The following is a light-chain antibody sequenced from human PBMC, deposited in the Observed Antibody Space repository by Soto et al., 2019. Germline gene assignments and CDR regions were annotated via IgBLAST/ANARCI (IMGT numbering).Light chain of an antibody. J-gene: IGKJ4*01. CDR2: SAS. CDR1: QSLRNNY. CDR3: QQFNNSPLT. V-gene: IGKV3-20*01. Sequence: EIVLTQSPGTLSLSPGERATLSCRASQSLRNNYLAWYQQKPGQTPRLLIHSASSRATGIPDRFSGSGSGTDFTHTISRLEPEDFAVYYCQQFNNSPLTFGGGTKVEIK.